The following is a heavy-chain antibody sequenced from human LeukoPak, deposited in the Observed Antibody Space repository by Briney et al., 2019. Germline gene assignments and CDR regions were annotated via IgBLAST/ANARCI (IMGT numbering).Heavy chain of an antibody. V-gene: IGHV4-59*01. D-gene: IGHD6-13*01. CDR1: GGSISSYY. J-gene: IGHJ5*02. CDR2: IYYSGST. Sequence: SETLSLTCTVSGGSISSYYWSWIRQPPGKGLEWIGYIYYSGSTNYNPSLKSRVTISVDTSKNQFSLKLSSVTAADTAVYYCARNKEYSSSGNWFDPWGQGTLVTVSS. CDR3: ARNKEYSSSGNWFDP.